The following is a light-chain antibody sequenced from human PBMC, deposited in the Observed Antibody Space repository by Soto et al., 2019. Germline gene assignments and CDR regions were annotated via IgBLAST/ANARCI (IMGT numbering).Light chain of an antibody. CDR1: QDITND. CDR2: EAS. J-gene: IGKJ4*01. CDR3: QQYDNVPLT. Sequence: DLQMTQSPSSLSAFVGDRVTITCQASQDITNDLNWYQQKPGKAPKVLIYEASNLETGVPSRFSGSGSGTDFTFTISSLQPEDIATDFCQQYDNVPLTFGGGTKVEIK. V-gene: IGKV1-33*01.